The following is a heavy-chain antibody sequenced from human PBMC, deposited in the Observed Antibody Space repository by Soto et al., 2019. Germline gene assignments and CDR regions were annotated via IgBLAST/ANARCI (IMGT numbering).Heavy chain of an antibody. V-gene: IGHV1-8*01. J-gene: IGHJ5*02. CDR1: GYTFSSYH. CDR3: ATGETGILTGWNYVGPFDT. CDR2: LNPDSGDT. Sequence: ASVKVSCKASGYTFSSYHINWVRQATGQGLEWMGWLNPDSGDTGYSQKFRGRVTMTRNTSISTAYMEVSSLRFEDTAVYYCATGETGILTGWNYVGPFDTWGQGTPVTVSS. D-gene: IGHD3-9*01.